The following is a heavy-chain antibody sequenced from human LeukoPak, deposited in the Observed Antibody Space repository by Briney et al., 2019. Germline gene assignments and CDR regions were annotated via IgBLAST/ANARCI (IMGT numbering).Heavy chain of an antibody. CDR1: GGSFSGYY. D-gene: IGHD6-13*01. CDR2: INHSGST. J-gene: IGHJ4*02. CDR3: ARGAVKFPGIAAASTARYSAFDY. V-gene: IGHV4-34*01. Sequence: SETLSLTCAVYGGSFSGYYWSWIRQPPGKGLEWIGEINHSGSTNYNPSLKSRVTISVDTSKNQFSLKLSSVTAADTAVYYCARGAVKFPGIAAASTARYSAFDYWGQGTLVTVSS.